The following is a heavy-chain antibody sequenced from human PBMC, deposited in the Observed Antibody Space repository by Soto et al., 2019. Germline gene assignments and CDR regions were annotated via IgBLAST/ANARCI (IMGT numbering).Heavy chain of an antibody. J-gene: IGHJ3*02. Sequence: QVQLVESGGGVVQPGRSLRLSCAASGFTFSSYGRHWVRQAPGKGLEWVAVIWYDGSNKYYADSVKGRFTISRDNSKNTLYLQMISLCADDTAVYYCAREPQNWNDASDACDIWGQGTIVTFSS. V-gene: IGHV3-33*01. CDR1: GFTFSSYG. D-gene: IGHD1-1*01. CDR3: AREPQNWNDASDACDI. CDR2: IWYDGSNK.